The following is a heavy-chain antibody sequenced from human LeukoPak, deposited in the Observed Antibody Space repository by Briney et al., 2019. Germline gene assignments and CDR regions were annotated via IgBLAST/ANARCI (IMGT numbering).Heavy chain of an antibody. D-gene: IGHD3-22*01. Sequence: GGSLRLSCAASGFTFSSYAMSWVRQAPGKGLEWVSAISGSGGSTYYADSVKGRFTISRDNSKNTLYLQMNSLRAEDTAVYYCAKALGYYYDGSGYNYWGQGTLVTVSS. CDR2: ISGSGGST. J-gene: IGHJ4*02. CDR1: GFTFSSYA. V-gene: IGHV3-23*01. CDR3: AKALGYYYDGSGYNY.